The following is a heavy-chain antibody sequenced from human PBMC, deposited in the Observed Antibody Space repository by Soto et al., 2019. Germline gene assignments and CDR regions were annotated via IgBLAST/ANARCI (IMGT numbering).Heavy chain of an antibody. Sequence: QVQLVQSGAEVKKPGSSVKVSCRASGSTFSSYTVSWVRQAPGQGLEWMGRIIPVLGVTNYAQKFKGRVTITADKLKPTAYMEMSSLRSGDTAIYYCARRRYCGADCYSKYYYGMDVWGQGTTVTVSS. CDR3: ARRRYCGADCYSKYYYGMDV. J-gene: IGHJ6*02. CDR2: IIPVLGVT. CDR1: GSTFSSYT. V-gene: IGHV1-69*02. D-gene: IGHD2-21*02.